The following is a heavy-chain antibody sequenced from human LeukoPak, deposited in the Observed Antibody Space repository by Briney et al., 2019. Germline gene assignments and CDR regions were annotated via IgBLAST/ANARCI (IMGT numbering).Heavy chain of an antibody. D-gene: IGHD3-10*01. CDR2: IFPADSDT. V-gene: IGHV5-51*01. CDR1: AYNFTRHW. J-gene: IGHJ2*01. Sequence: GESLKISCKGSAYNFTRHWIGWVRQMPGKGLEWMGNIFPADSDTRYSPSFQGQVTISVDKSISTAYLQWSSLQASDTAMYYCAKQSYGDWDSDLWGRGTLVTVSS. CDR3: AKQSYGDWDSDL.